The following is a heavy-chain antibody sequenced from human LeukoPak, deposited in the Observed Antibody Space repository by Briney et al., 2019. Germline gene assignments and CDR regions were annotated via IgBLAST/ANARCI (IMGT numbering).Heavy chain of an antibody. D-gene: IGHD6-13*01. Sequence: TSGTLSLPCPVSGGSISNGSYYWSWVRQPAGEGLEWIGRIYTSGSTNYNPSLKSRVTISVDTSKNQFSLKLSSVTAADTAVYYCAREVVIWQQLVLNWFDPWGQGTLVTVSS. CDR1: GGSISNGSYY. J-gene: IGHJ5*02. V-gene: IGHV4-61*02. CDR2: IYTSGST. CDR3: AREVVIWQQLVLNWFDP.